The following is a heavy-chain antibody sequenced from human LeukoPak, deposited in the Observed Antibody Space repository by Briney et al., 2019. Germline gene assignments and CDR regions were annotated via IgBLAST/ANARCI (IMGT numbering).Heavy chain of an antibody. V-gene: IGHV4-31*03. Sequence: SETLSLTCTVSGGSISSGGYYWSWIRQHPGKGLEWIGYIYYSGSTYYNPSLKSRVTISVDTSKNQFPLKLSSVTAADTAVYYCARDRAYGSGSYYYYYGMDVWGQGTTVTVSS. CDR1: GGSISSGGYY. CDR2: IYYSGST. D-gene: IGHD3-10*01. CDR3: ARDRAYGSGSYYYYYGMDV. J-gene: IGHJ6*02.